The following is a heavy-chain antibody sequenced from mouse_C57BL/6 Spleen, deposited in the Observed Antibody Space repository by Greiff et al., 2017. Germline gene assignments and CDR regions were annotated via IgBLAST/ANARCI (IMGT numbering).Heavy chain of an antibody. CDR3: AECDEGFDY. V-gene: IGHV14-3*01. D-gene: IGHD6-1*01. CDR2: IDPANGNT. J-gene: IGHJ2*01. Sequence: EVQGVESVAELVRPGASVKLSCTASGFTIKNTYMHWVKQRPEQGLEWIGRIDPANGNTKYAPKFQGKATITADTSSNTAYLQLCSLTSEDTAIYYCAECDEGFDYWGQGTTLTVSS. CDR1: GFTIKNTY.